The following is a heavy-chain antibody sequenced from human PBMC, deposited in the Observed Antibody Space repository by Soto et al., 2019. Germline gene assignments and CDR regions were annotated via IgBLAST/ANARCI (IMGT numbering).Heavy chain of an antibody. CDR1: GFTFSSYD. J-gene: IGHJ2*01. CDR2: IGTAGDT. D-gene: IGHD6-13*01. CDR3: ARDVDSSSWYDWYFDL. Sequence: GSLRLSCAASGFTFSSYDMHWVRQATGKGLEWVSAIGTAGDTYYPGSVKGRFTISRENAKNSLYLQMNSLRAGDTAVYYCARDVDSSSWYDWYFDLWGRGTLVTSPQ. V-gene: IGHV3-13*04.